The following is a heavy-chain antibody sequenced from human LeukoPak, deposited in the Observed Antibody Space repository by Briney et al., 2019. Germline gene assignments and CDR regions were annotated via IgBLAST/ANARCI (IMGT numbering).Heavy chain of an antibody. CDR2: IYYSGST. J-gene: IGHJ2*01. CDR3: ARQLYYDSRGYYWYFDL. CDR1: GVSISSSSYY. V-gene: IGHV4-39*01. Sequence: SETLSLTCTVSGVSISSSSYYWGWIRQPPGKGLEWIGRIYYSGSTYYNPSLKSRVTISVDTSRNQFSLKLSSVTAADTAVYYCARQLYYDSRGYYWYFDLWGRGTLVTVSS. D-gene: IGHD3-22*01.